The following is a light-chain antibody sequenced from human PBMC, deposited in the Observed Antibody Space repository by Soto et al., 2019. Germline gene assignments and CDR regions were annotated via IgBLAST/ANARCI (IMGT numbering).Light chain of an antibody. CDR3: SSYAGNNNRYV. CDR2: EVT. Sequence: QSALTQPPSASGSPGQSVTISCTGTSSDVGGYNFVSWYQQHPGKAPKLLIYEVTKRPSGVPDRFSGSKSGNTASLAVSGLQAEDEADYYCSSYAGNNNRYVFGTGTKFTVL. V-gene: IGLV2-8*01. J-gene: IGLJ1*01. CDR1: SSDVGGYNF.